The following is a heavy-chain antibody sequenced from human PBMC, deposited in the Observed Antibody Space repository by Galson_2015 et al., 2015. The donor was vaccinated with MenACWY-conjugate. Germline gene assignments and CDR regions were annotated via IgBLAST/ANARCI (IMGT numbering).Heavy chain of an antibody. V-gene: IGHV1-18*01. CDR2: ISAYRSNT. CDR1: GFTFSNYS. D-gene: IGHD1-7*01. CDR3: ARSRWNYDGYFHYMDV. J-gene: IGHJ6*03. Sequence: SVKVSCKASGFTFSNYSVSWVRRAPGQGLEWMGWISAYRSNTRNAQKFQDRVTMTTDTSTTTAYMELRSLRFDDTAVYYCARSRWNYDGYFHYMDVWGKGTTVIVSS.